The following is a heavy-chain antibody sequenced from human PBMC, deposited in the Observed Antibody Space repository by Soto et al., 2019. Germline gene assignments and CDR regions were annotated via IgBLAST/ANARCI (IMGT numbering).Heavy chain of an antibody. J-gene: IGHJ4*02. CDR1: RDTYTKYV. CDR2: INPGNGNT. Sequence: ASVKVSCKVSRDTYTKYVIHWVRQAPGQRLEWMAWINPGNGNTMYSPKIQDRVTMTRDTSANTVFMELRSLRSDDTAIYYCARDRLRGYDSSGFYSWGQGTMVTVPQ. V-gene: IGHV1-3*01. CDR3: ARDRLRGYDSSGFYS. D-gene: IGHD3-22*01.